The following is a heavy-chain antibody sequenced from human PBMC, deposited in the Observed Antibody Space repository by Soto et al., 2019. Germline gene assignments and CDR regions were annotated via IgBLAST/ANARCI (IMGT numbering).Heavy chain of an antibody. D-gene: IGHD3-10*02. V-gene: IGHV1-3*01. CDR2: VNADNGNT. CDR3: ARDIFGLLTLGVSDF. CDR1: GYTFTTYA. Sequence: ASVKVSCKASGYTFTTYAIHWVRQAPGQRLEWMGWVNADNGNTKYSQKFQGRVTITVDTSASTAYMEMSSLRSEDTAVYYCARDIFGLLTLGVSDFWGQGTLVTVSS. J-gene: IGHJ4*02.